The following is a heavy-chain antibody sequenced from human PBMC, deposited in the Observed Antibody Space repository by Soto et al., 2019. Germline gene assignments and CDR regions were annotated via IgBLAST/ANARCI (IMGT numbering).Heavy chain of an antibody. Sequence: SVKVSCKASGGTFSSDAISWVREAPGQGLEWMGGIIPIFGTANYAQKFQGRVTITADESTSTAYMELSSLRSEDTAVYYCARDSGPQGIAAAGPKYNWFDPWGQGTLVTVSS. V-gene: IGHV1-69*13. J-gene: IGHJ5*02. D-gene: IGHD6-13*01. CDR3: ARDSGPQGIAAAGPKYNWFDP. CDR2: IIPIFGTA. CDR1: GGTFSSDA.